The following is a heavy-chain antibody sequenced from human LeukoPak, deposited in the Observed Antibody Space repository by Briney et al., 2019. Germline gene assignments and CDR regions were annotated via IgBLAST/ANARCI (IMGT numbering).Heavy chain of an antibody. CDR2: IYYSGST. CDR1: GGSISSYY. D-gene: IGHD4-17*01. J-gene: IGHJ4*02. CDR3: ARHTVTTQGDLFDY. Sequence: SETLSLTCTVSGGSISSYYWSWIRQPPGRGLEWIGYIYYSGSTNYNPSLKSRVTISVDTSKNQFSLKLSSVTAADTAVYYCARHTVTTQGDLFDYWGQGTLVTVSS. V-gene: IGHV4-59*08.